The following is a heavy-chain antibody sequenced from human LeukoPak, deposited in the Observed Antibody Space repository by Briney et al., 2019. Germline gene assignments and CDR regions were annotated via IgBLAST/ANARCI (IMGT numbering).Heavy chain of an antibody. CDR1: GFTFSSYG. CDR2: ISYDGSNK. CDR3: AKEIVATSLWEGMDV. Sequence: GRSLRLSCAASGFTFSSYGMHWVRQAPGKGLEWVAVISYDGSNKYYADSVKGRFTISRDNSKNTLYLQMNSLRAEDTAVYYCAKEIVATSLWEGMDVWGKGTTVTVSS. V-gene: IGHV3-30*18. J-gene: IGHJ6*04. D-gene: IGHD5-12*01.